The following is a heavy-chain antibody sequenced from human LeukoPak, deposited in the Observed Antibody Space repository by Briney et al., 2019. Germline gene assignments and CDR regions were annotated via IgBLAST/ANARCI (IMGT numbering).Heavy chain of an antibody. D-gene: IGHD1-26*01. CDR3: AKDTGELLGLFDY. V-gene: IGHV3-23*01. Sequence: PGGSLRLSCAASGFTFSSYGMSWVRQAPGKGLEWASAISGSGGSTYYADSVKGRFTISRDNSKNTLYLQMNSLRAEDTAVYYCAKDTGELLGLFDYWAREPWSPSPQ. J-gene: IGHJ4*02. CDR2: ISGSGGST. CDR1: GFTFSSYG.